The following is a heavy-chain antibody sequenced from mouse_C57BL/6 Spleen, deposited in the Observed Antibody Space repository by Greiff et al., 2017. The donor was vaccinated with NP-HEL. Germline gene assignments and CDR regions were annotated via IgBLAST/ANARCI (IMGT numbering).Heavy chain of an antibody. J-gene: IGHJ3*01. CDR3: ARRSNYGAWFAY. D-gene: IGHD2-5*01. V-gene: IGHV5-17*01. Sequence: EVMLVESGGGLVKPGGSLKLSCAASGFTFSDYGMHWVRQAPEQGLEWVAYISSGSSTIYSADTVKGRFTLSRDNAKNTLFLQMTSLRSEDTAMYYCARRSNYGAWFAYWGQGTLVTVSA. CDR2: ISSGSSTI. CDR1: GFTFSDYG.